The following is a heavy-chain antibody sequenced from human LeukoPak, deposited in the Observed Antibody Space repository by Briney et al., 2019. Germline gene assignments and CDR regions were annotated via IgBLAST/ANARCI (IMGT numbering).Heavy chain of an antibody. J-gene: IGHJ4*02. D-gene: IGHD6-19*01. CDR2: IKQDGSEK. V-gene: IGHV3-7*03. CDR3: VRYSTAVAPTLRLDY. Sequence: GGSLRLSCAASGFTFSSYWMSWVRQAPGKGLEWVANIKQDGSEKYYVDSVKGRFTISRDNAKNSLYLQMNSLRAEDTAVYHCVRYSTAVAPTLRLDYWGQGTLVTVSS. CDR1: GFTFSSYW.